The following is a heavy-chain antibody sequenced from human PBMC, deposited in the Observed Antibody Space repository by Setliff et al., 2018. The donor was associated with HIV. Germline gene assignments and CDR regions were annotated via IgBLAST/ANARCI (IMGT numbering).Heavy chain of an antibody. D-gene: IGHD3-10*01. CDR1: GYTFTSYY. V-gene: IGHV1-46*01. CDR3: ARALSYGSGTYSAAGF. J-gene: IGHJ4*02. CDR2: INPSGGST. Sequence: GASVKVSCKASGYTFTSYYMHWVRQAPGQGLEWMGIINPSGGSTGYAQKFQGRVTITRETSATTAYMELSSLTPEDTAIYFCARALSYGSGTYSAAGFWGQGTLVTVSS.